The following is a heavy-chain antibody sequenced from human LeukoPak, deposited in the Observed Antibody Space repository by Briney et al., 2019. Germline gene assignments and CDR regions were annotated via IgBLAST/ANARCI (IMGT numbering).Heavy chain of an antibody. J-gene: IGHJ4*02. Sequence: RGSLRLSCAAPGFTFSSYGMNWVRQAPGKGLEWVSGISGSGGTTYYADSVKGRFTISRDNSKNSLSLQVSSLRAEDTAVYYCAKTNGYYSDWGQGTLVTVSS. V-gene: IGHV3-23*01. CDR2: ISGSGGTT. CDR3: AKTNGYYSD. CDR1: GFTFSSYG. D-gene: IGHD3-22*01.